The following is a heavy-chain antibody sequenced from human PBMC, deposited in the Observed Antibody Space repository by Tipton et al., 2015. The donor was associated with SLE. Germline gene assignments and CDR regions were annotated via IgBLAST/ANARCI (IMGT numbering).Heavy chain of an antibody. V-gene: IGHV4-59*12. D-gene: IGHD2-15*01. CDR3: ARAKVAANDAGIDY. Sequence: TLSLTCAVYGGSLSDYYWSWIRQPPGKGLEWIGYIYYSGSTYYNPSLKSRVSISVNTSENQFSLKLSSVTAADTAVYYCARAKVAANDAGIDYWGQGTLVTVSS. CDR1: GGSLSDYY. J-gene: IGHJ4*02. CDR2: IYYSGST.